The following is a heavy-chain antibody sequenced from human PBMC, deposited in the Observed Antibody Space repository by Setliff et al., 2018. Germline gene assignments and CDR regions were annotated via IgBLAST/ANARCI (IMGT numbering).Heavy chain of an antibody. Sequence: VGSLRLSCAASGFTFDDYAMHWVRQAPGKGLEWVSLISWDGGSTYYADSVKGRFTISRDNSKNSLYLQMNSLRTEDTALYYCAKDIRDGYNYFDYWGQGTLVTVSS. CDR1: GFTFDDYA. J-gene: IGHJ4*02. CDR3: AKDIRDGYNYFDY. CDR2: ISWDGGST. D-gene: IGHD5-12*01. V-gene: IGHV3-43D*03.